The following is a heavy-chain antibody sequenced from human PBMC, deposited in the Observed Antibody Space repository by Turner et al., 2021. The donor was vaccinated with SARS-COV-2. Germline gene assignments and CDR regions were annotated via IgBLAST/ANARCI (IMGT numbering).Heavy chain of an antibody. Sequence: QVQLQVSGSGLVKASETLSLTCTVSGGSVSSTSWSWIRQSPGRGLEWIGYFYKIGSIDYNPTLRSRVTISVDTSKNQLSLNLISVTAADTAVYYCARHQGSASGYDHGMNVWGQGTAVIVS. V-gene: IGHV4-59*08. D-gene: IGHD1-26*01. J-gene: IGHJ6*02. CDR3: ARHQGSASGYDHGMNV. CDR1: GGSVSSTS. CDR2: FYKIGSI.